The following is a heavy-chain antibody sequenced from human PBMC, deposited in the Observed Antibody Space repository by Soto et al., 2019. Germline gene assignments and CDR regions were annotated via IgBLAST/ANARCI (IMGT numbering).Heavy chain of an antibody. CDR1: GFTFSSYW. J-gene: IGHJ4*02. D-gene: IGHD5-12*01. CDR2: IKQDGSEK. Sequence: EVQLVESGGGLVQPGGSLRLSCAASGFTFSSYWMNWVRQAPGKGLEWVANIKQDGSEKYYVDSVKGRFTISRDNAKNSLYLQMNSLRAADTAVCCCARGSRGYGNDYWGQGTLVTVSS. V-gene: IGHV3-7*01. CDR3: ARGSRGYGNDY.